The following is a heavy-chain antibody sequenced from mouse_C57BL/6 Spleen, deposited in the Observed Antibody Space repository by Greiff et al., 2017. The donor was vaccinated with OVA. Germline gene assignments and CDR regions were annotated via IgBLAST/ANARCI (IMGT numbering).Heavy chain of an antibody. Sequence: VQLKESGPELVKPGASVKISCKASGYAFSSSWMNWVKQRPGKGLEWIGRIYPGDGDTNYNGKFKGKATLTADKSSSTAYMQLSSLTSEDSAVYFCARDDYDEVAYWGQGTLVTVSA. CDR3: ARDDYDEVAY. CDR1: GYAFSSSW. D-gene: IGHD2-4*01. V-gene: IGHV1-82*01. J-gene: IGHJ3*01. CDR2: IYPGDGDT.